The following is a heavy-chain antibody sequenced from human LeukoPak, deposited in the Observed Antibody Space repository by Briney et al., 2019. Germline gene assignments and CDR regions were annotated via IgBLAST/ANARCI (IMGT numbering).Heavy chain of an antibody. Sequence: PGGSLRLSCAASGFTFSDYYMSWIRQAPGKGLEWVSYISSSSSYTNYADSVKGRFTISRDNAKNSLYLQMNSLRAEDTAVYYCARIKRGSSPANDYYYYGMDVWGKGTTVTVSS. V-gene: IGHV3-11*06. CDR1: GFTFSDYY. CDR2: ISSSSSYT. D-gene: IGHD6-13*01. J-gene: IGHJ6*04. CDR3: ARIKRGSSPANDYYYYGMDV.